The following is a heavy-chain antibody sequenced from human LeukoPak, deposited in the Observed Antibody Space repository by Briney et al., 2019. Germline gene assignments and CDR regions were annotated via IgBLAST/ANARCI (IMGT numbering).Heavy chain of an antibody. Sequence: PRGSLRLSCAASGFTFSGYWMNWVRQAPGKGLVWVSRIASDGSSTTYADSVKGRFSISRDNAKNTLYLQMNSLRVEDTAVYYCARGRPHGNDYWGQGTLVTVSS. CDR1: GFTFSGYW. V-gene: IGHV3-74*01. CDR2: IASDGSST. J-gene: IGHJ4*02. CDR3: ARGRPHGNDY. D-gene: IGHD4-23*01.